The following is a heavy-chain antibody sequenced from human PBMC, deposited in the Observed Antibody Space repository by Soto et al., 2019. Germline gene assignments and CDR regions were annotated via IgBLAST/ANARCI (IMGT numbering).Heavy chain of an antibody. D-gene: IGHD2-8*01. J-gene: IGHJ3*02. V-gene: IGHV3-33*01. CDR3: XXXXXXXXXXXYAGDAFDI. CDR1: GFTFSSYG. Sequence: QVQLVESGGGVVQPGRSLRLSCAASGFTFSSYGMHWVRQAPGKGLEWVAVIWYDGSNKYYADSVKGRFTISRDNSKNTLYLQXXXXXXXXXXXXXXXXXXXXXXXXXYAGDAFDIWGQGTMVTVSS. CDR2: IWYDGSNK.